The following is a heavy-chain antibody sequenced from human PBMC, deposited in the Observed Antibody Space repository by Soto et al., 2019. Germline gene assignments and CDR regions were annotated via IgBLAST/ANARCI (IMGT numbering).Heavy chain of an antibody. CDR2: INHSGST. CDR1: GGSFSCYY. V-gene: IGHV4-34*01. Sequence: PSETLSLTCAVYGGSFSCYYWSWIRQPPGEGLEWIGEINHSGSTNYNPSLKSRVTISVDTSKNQFSLKLSSVTAADTAVYYCAGVARLFDYWGQGTLVTVSS. J-gene: IGHJ4*02. CDR3: AGVARLFDY. D-gene: IGHD2-15*01.